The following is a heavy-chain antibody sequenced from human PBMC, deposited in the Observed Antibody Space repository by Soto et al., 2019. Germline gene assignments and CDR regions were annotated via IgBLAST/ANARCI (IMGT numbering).Heavy chain of an antibody. Sequence: PSETLSLTCTATGGSISSSDHYWAWIRQPPGKGLEWLATIYYSGSIYYSPSLKSRATISVDTSKNQISLNLTSVTAADTALYYCARHRINRGSWYWVDPWGQGTLVTVSS. CDR1: GGSISSSDHY. CDR2: IYYSGSI. D-gene: IGHD6-13*01. V-gene: IGHV4-39*01. J-gene: IGHJ5*02. CDR3: ARHRINRGSWYWVDP.